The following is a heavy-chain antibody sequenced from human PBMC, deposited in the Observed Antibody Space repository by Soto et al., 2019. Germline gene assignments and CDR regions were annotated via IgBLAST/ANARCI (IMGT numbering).Heavy chain of an antibody. CDR2: ISAYNGNT. D-gene: IGHD3-3*01. J-gene: IGHJ6*02. CDR1: GYTFTSYG. Sequence: ASVKVSCKASGYTFTSYGISWVRQAPGQGLEWMGWISAYNGNTNYAQKLQGRVTMTTDTSTSTAYMELRSLRSDDTAVYYCARVVGPYDFWSCYVYYYYVMDVWGQGTTVTVSS. CDR3: ARVVGPYDFWSCYVYYYYVMDV. V-gene: IGHV1-18*01.